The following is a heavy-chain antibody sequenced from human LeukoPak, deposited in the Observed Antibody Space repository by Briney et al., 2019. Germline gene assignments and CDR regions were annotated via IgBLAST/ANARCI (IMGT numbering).Heavy chain of an antibody. CDR2: INDNGRA. Sequence: SETLSLTCAVYGGSFSNYYWNWIRQPPGKGLEWLGEINDNGRANYNPSLMSRVTVSVDTSKNQFSLQLTSVTDTDTAVYYCAGRWNYGRNYYIDVWGKGATVSVSS. CDR3: AGRWNYGRNYYIDV. D-gene: IGHD1-7*01. J-gene: IGHJ6*03. V-gene: IGHV4-34*01. CDR1: GGSFSNYY.